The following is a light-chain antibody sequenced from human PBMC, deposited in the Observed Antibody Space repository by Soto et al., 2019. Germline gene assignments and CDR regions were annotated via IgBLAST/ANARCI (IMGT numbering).Light chain of an antibody. J-gene: IGKJ1*01. CDR1: QSIGRW. Sequence: DIQMTQSPSTLSASVGDRVTITCRASQSIGRWLAWYQQKPGAAPKPLIYDASSLQSGVPSRFSGSGSGTEFTLSISSLQPDDFATYYCQQYKGTFGQGTKVEIK. CDR3: QQYKGT. CDR2: DAS. V-gene: IGKV1-5*01.